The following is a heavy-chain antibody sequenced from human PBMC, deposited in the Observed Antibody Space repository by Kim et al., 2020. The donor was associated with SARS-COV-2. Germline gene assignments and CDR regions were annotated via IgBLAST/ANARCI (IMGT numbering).Heavy chain of an antibody. V-gene: IGHV5-10-1*01. D-gene: IGHD3-3*01. CDR2: IDPSDSYT. J-gene: IGHJ5*02. CDR3: ARLRSGSDWFDP. CDR1: GYSFTSYW. Sequence: GESLKISCKGSGYSFTSYWISWVRQMPGKGLEWMGRIDPSDSYTNYSPSFQGHDTISADKSISTAYLQWSSLKASDTAMYYCARLRSGSDWFDPWGQGTLVTVSS.